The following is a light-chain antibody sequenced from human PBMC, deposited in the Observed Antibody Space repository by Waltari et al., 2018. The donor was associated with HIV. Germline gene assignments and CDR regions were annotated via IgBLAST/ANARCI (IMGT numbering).Light chain of an antibody. V-gene: IGLV2-8*01. CDR1: SNTIGTYNF. Sequence: QSALTQPPSASGSPGQSVAISCTGSSNTIGTYNFVSSYQHHPGKAPNLIIYDVTRRPPGIPDRFSGTKSGYTASLTVSDLQVEDEADYYCVSYTEKDTFLLFGGGTKLAV. CDR3: VSYTEKDTFLL. J-gene: IGLJ2*01. CDR2: DVT.